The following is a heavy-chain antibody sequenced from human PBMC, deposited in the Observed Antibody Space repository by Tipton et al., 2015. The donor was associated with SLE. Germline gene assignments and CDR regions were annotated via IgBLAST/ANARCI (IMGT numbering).Heavy chain of an antibody. J-gene: IGHJ4*02. CDR1: GFSFSSYW. CDR3: AREDHSTYIY. Sequence: GSLRLSCAVSGFSFSSYWVSWVRQLPGKGLEWVANMNQDGNEKYYMDSVKGRFTISRDNAKNSLFLQMNSLRAEDTAVYYCAREDHSTYIYWGQGALVTVSS. V-gene: IGHV3-7*01. D-gene: IGHD4-11*01. CDR2: MNQDGNEK.